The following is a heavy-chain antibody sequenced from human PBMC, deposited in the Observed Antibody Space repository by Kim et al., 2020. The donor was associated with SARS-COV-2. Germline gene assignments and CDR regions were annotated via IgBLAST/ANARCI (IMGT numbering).Heavy chain of an antibody. V-gene: IGHV4-34*01. Sequence: SETLSLTCAVYGGSFSGYYWSWIRQPPGKGLEWIGEINHSGSTNYNPSLKSRVTISVDTSKNQFSLKLSSVTAADTAVYYCARGPVLWFGELLRGYNWF. CDR3: ARGPVLWFGELLRGYNWF. D-gene: IGHD3-10*01. CDR1: GGSFSGYY. CDR2: INHSGST. J-gene: IGHJ5*01.